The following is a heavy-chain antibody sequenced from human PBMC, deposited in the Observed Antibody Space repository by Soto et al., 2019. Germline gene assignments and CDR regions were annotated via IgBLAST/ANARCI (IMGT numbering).Heavy chain of an antibody. Sequence: QVQLQESGTGLVKPSETLSLTCSVSGGSISNHYWSWIRQPPGKGLKWIGYIYSNGNTNYNPSLKSRVTMSVDTSRNQIYLKFTTVTAADTAVYYCTRANWYSEYWGQGTMVTVSS. V-gene: IGHV4-59*11. CDR3: TRANWYSEY. CDR1: GGSISNHY. J-gene: IGHJ4*02. D-gene: IGHD7-27*01. CDR2: IYSNGNT.